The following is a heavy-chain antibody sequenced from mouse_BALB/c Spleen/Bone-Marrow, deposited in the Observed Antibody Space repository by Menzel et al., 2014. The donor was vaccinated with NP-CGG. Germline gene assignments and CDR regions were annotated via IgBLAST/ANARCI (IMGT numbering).Heavy chain of an antibody. J-gene: IGHJ4*01. V-gene: IGHV1S132*01. CDR1: GYTCXNYW. CDR3: ARHYYGSSDAMDY. D-gene: IGHD1-1*01. Sequence: VKLVESGAELVKPGASVKLSCKTSGYTCXNYWIQWVKQRPGQGLGWIGEIFPGTGTTYYNEKFKGKATLTIDTSSSTAYMQLSSLTSEDSAVYFCARHYYGSSDAMDYWGQGTSVTVSS. CDR2: IFPGTGTT.